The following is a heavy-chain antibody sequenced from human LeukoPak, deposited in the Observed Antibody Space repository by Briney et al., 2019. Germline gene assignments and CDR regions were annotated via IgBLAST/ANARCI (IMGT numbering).Heavy chain of an antibody. CDR2: IYSGGST. CDR3: ARAAGYSGNYRYYFDY. J-gene: IGHJ4*02. D-gene: IGHD1-26*01. V-gene: IGHV3-53*01. CDR1: GFTVSSNY. Sequence: GGSLRLSCAASGFTVSSNYMSWVRQPPGKGLEWVSVIYSGGSTYYADSVKGRFTISRDNSKNTLYLQMISLRAEDTAVYYCARAAGYSGNYRYYFDYWGQGTLVTVSS.